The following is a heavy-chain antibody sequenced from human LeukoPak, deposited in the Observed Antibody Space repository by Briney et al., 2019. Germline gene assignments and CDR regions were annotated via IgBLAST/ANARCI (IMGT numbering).Heavy chain of an antibody. CDR3: AREIYGDKKAKDY. J-gene: IGHJ4*02. CDR2: INGGSGAP. Sequence: ASVKVCCKASGYDISDYYMHWVRQAPGQGLEYMGCINGGSGAPTYAQSFQGRVTMTRDTSISTAYMELTRLTYDDTAVYYCAREIYGDKKAKDYWGQGTLVTVSS. CDR1: GYDISDYY. D-gene: IGHD3-10*01. V-gene: IGHV1-2*02.